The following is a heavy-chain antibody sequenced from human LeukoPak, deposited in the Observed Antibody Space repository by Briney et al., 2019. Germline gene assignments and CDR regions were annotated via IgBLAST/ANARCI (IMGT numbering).Heavy chain of an antibody. Sequence: GGSLRLSCAASGFTFSSYAMHWVRQAPGKGLEWVAVIWYVGSNKYYPDSVKGRFTISRDNSKNTLYLQMNSLRAEDTAVYYCARGYCSGGNCYPNYFDYWGQGTLVTVSS. CDR2: IWYVGSNK. V-gene: IGHV3-33*08. J-gene: IGHJ4*02. CDR1: GFTFSSYA. D-gene: IGHD2-15*01. CDR3: ARGYCSGGNCYPNYFDY.